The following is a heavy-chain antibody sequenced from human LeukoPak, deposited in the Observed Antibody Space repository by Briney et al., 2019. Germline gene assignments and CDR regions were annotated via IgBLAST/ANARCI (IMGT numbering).Heavy chain of an antibody. J-gene: IGHJ3*02. CDR3: ASSRVAAASAFDI. Sequence: SETLSLTCAVYGGSFSGYYWSWIRQPPGKGLEWIGEINHSGSTNYNPSLKSRVTMSVDTSKNQFSLKLSSVTAADTAVYYCASSRVAAASAFDIWGQGTIVTVSS. CDR2: INHSGST. D-gene: IGHD2-15*01. CDR1: GGSFSGYY. V-gene: IGHV4-34*01.